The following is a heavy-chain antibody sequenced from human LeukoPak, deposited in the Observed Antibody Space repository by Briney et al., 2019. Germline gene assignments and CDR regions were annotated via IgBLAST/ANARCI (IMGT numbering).Heavy chain of an antibody. V-gene: IGHV3-21*04. D-gene: IGHD3-10*01. CDR3: AKDRDGSGSYEDY. J-gene: IGHJ4*02. CDR2: ISSRGNYI. CDR1: GFTLSTYT. Sequence: GGSLRLSCAASGFTLSTYTMNWVRQTPGKGLEWVSAISSRGNYIYYADSVKGRFTISKDNAKNVLFLQMNSLRAEDTAVYYCAKDRDGSGSYEDYWGQGTLVTVSS.